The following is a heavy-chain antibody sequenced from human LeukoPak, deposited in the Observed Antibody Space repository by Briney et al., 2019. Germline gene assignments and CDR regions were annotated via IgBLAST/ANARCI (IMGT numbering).Heavy chain of an antibody. CDR1: GFTFSSYW. J-gene: IGHJ4*02. Sequence: GGSLRLSCAASGFTFSSYWMHWVRQAPGKGLVWVSRISSDGTSTSYADSVKGRFTISRDNAKNTLYLQMNSLRAEDTAVYHCTRVHYGDYVDYWGQGSLVTVSS. D-gene: IGHD4-17*01. CDR2: ISSDGTST. V-gene: IGHV3-74*01. CDR3: TRVHYGDYVDY.